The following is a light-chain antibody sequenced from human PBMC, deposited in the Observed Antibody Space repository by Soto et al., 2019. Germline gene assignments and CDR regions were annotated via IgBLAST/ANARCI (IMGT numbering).Light chain of an antibody. CDR3: CSYAGSSTYV. J-gene: IGLJ1*01. CDR1: SSDAGSYNL. CDR2: EVS. Sequence: QSALTQPASVSGSPGQSITISCTGTSSDAGSYNLVSWYQQHPGKAPKVMIYEVSKRPSGVPNRFSGSKSGNTASLTISGLQAEDEADYYCCSYAGSSTYVFGTGTKVTVL. V-gene: IGLV2-23*02.